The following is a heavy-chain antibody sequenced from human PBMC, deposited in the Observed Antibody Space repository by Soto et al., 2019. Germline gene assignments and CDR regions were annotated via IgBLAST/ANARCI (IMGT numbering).Heavy chain of an antibody. D-gene: IGHD1-26*01. J-gene: IGHJ5*02. V-gene: IGHV3-33*01. CDR1: GFTFRNHG. Sequence: QVQLVESGGGVVQPGRSLRLSCEGSGFTFRNHGMHWVRQAPGKGVEWLAVIWYDGSEKYYADSVRGRFFVSRDNAKNTLYLQMNSLTVEDTALYYCARWSDKKVVDPWGQGTAVTVSS. CDR3: ARWSDKKVVDP. CDR2: IWYDGSEK.